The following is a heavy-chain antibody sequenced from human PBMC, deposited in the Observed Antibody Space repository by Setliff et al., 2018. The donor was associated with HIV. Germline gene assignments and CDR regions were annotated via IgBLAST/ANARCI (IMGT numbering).Heavy chain of an antibody. CDR2: IHTSGNT. CDR3: ARGRFVGFDY. J-gene: IGHJ4*02. V-gene: IGHV4-38-2*01. Sequence: SETLSLTCAVSGYSISSGCYWGWIRQPPGKGLEWIGRIHTSGNTNYNPSLKSRVTMSVDTSKNQFSLNLTSVTAADTAVYYCARGRFVGFDYWGQGTLVTVSS. D-gene: IGHD3-16*02. CDR1: GYSISSGCY.